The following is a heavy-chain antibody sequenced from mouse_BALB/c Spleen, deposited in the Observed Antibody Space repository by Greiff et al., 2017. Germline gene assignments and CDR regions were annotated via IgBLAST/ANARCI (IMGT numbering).Heavy chain of an antibody. V-gene: IGHV1S56*01. D-gene: IGHD2-1*01. CDR1: GYTFTSYY. Sequence: VQLQQSGPELVKPGASVRISCKASGYTFTSYYIHWVKQRPGQGLEWIGWIYPGNVNTKYNEKFKGKATLTSDKSSSTAYMELSSLTSEDSAVYYCARGGNYPMDYWGQGTSVTVSS. CDR3: ARGGNYPMDY. CDR2: IYPGNVNT. J-gene: IGHJ4*01.